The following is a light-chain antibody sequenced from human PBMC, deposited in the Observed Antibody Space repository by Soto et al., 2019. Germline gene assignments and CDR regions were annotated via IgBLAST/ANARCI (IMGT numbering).Light chain of an antibody. Sequence: QSVLTQPASVSGSPGQSITISCTGTSRDVGGYNYVSWYQQHAGKAPKLMIYEVNNRPSGDSNRFSGSKSGNTASLTISGLQADDEADYFCSSYATTSTYVFGTGTKV. CDR2: EVN. V-gene: IGLV2-14*01. CDR3: SSYATTSTYV. J-gene: IGLJ1*01. CDR1: SRDVGGYNY.